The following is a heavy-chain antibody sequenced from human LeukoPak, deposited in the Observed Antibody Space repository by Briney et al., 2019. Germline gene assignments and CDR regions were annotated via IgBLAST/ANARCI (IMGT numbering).Heavy chain of an antibody. J-gene: IGHJ6*03. CDR2: IYPGDSDT. V-gene: IGHV5-51*01. D-gene: IGHD3-9*01. Sequence: GESLKISCKGSGYSFTSYWIGWVRQMPGKGLEWMGIIYPGDSDTRYSPSFQGQVTISADKSISTAYLQWSSLNASDTAMYYCARSIRYFDWSYYMDVWGKGTTVTVSS. CDR3: ARSIRYFDWSYYMDV. CDR1: GYSFTSYW.